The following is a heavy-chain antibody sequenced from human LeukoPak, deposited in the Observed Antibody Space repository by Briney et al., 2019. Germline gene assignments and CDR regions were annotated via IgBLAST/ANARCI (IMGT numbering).Heavy chain of an antibody. CDR1: GGSFSGYY. V-gene: IGHV4-34*01. D-gene: IGHD6-19*01. Sequence: SETLSLTCAVYGGSFSGYYWSWIRQPPGKGLEWVGEINHSGSTNYNPSLKSRVTISVDTSKNQFSLKLSSVTAADTALYYCARQLSSGWTYFDSWGQGTLVTVSS. CDR2: INHSGST. J-gene: IGHJ4*02. CDR3: ARQLSSGWTYFDS.